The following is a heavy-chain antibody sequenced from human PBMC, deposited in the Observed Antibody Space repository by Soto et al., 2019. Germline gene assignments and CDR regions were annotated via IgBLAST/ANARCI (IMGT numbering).Heavy chain of an antibody. V-gene: IGHV1-69*13. D-gene: IGHD6-19*01. Sequence: SVKVSYKASGGTFSSYAISWVRQAPGQGLEWMGGIIPIFGTANYAQKFQGRVTITADESTSTAYMELSSLRSEDTAVYYCARSPIAVAADYYYYGMDVWGQGTTVTVSS. CDR1: GGTFSSYA. CDR2: IIPIFGTA. CDR3: ARSPIAVAADYYYYGMDV. J-gene: IGHJ6*02.